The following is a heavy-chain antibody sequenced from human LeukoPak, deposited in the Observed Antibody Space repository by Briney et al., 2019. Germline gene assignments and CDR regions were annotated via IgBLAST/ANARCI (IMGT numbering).Heavy chain of an antibody. Sequence: PGGSLRLSCAASGFTFSSYSMNWVRQAPGKGLEWVSSISSSSSYIYYADSVKGRFTISRDNAKNSLYLQMNSLRAEDTAVYYCARGLRYFDWLPPDYWGQGTLVTVSS. D-gene: IGHD3-9*01. CDR2: ISSSSSYI. V-gene: IGHV3-21*01. CDR3: ARGLRYFDWLPPDY. CDR1: GFTFSSYS. J-gene: IGHJ4*02.